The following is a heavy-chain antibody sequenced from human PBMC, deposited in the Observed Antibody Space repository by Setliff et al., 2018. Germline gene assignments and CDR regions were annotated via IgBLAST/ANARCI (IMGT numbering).Heavy chain of an antibody. D-gene: IGHD2-15*01. V-gene: IGHV3-53*01. CDR1: GFDFSSYG. J-gene: IGHJ4*02. Sequence: GSLRLSCVASGFDFSSYGINWVRQAPGKGLQWVSGVTQGASTLYADSVKGRFTISRDNSKISVYVQMNDLRVEYTATYYCAKDRVDDGVWDFDYWGQGNLVTVSS. CDR3: AKDRVDDGVWDFDY. CDR2: VTQGAST.